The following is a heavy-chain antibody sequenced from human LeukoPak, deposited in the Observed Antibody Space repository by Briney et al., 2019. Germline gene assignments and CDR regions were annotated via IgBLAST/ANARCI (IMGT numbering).Heavy chain of an antibody. CDR2: INPSGGST. Sequence: ASVKVSCKASGYTFTSYYMHWVRQATGQGLEWMGIINPSGGSTSYAQKFQGRVTMTRDTSISTAYMELSRLRSDDTAVYYCARGVVGATVDAFDIWGQGTMVTVSS. V-gene: IGHV1-46*01. CDR3: ARGVVGATVDAFDI. CDR1: GYTFTSYY. J-gene: IGHJ3*02. D-gene: IGHD1-26*01.